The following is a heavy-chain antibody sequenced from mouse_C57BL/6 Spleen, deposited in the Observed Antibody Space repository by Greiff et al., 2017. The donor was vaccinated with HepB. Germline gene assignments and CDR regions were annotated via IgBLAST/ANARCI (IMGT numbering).Heavy chain of an antibody. CDR2: ISSGSSTI. V-gene: IGHV5-17*01. J-gene: IGHJ4*01. Sequence: EVKLMESGGGLVKPGGSLKLSCAASGFTFSDYGMHWVRQAPEKGLEWVAYISSGSSTIYYADTVKGRFTISRDNAKNTLFLQMTSLRSEDTAMYYCARAAYYYAMDYWDQGTSVTVSS. CDR1: GFTFSDYG. CDR3: ARAAYYYAMDY.